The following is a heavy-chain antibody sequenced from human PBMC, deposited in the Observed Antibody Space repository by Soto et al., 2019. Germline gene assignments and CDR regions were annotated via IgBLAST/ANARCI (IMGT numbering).Heavy chain of an antibody. J-gene: IGHJ4*02. Sequence: SSETLSLTCTVSGASLSSGSYYWSWIRQPPGKGLEWIGYFYYTETTKYNPSLESRVTISADTSKNQFSLNLTSVTAADTAVYYCARISYWVKDYWGQGALVTVSS. V-gene: IGHV4-61*01. CDR1: GASLSSGSYY. D-gene: IGHD2-8*02. CDR2: FYYTETT. CDR3: ARISYWVKDY.